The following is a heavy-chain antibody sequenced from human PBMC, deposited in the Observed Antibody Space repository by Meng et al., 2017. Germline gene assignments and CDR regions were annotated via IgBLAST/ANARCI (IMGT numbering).Heavy chain of an antibody. CDR2: ISGSGGST. V-gene: IGHV3-23*01. CDR3: AKFGITMVRFPHDAFDI. J-gene: IGHJ3*02. CDR1: GFTFSSYA. D-gene: IGHD3-10*01. Sequence: GESLKISCAASGFTFSSYAMGWVRQAPGKGLEWVSAISGSGGSTYYADSVKGRFTISRDNSKNTLYLQMNSLRAEDTAVYYCAKFGITMVRFPHDAFDIWGQGTMVTVSS.